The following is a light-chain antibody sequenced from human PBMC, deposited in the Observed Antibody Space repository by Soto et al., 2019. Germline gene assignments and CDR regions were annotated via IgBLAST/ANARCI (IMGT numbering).Light chain of an antibody. CDR3: QQYGSSPRT. CDR2: GAS. V-gene: IGKV3-20*01. Sequence: ELVLTQSPGTQSLSPGQRDTLSCRASQSLTNTYFAWYQQKPGRALRLLIDGASTRATGIPDRFSGSGSGTDFSLTISRLEAEDFAVYYCQQYGSSPRTFGQGTKVDIK. J-gene: IGKJ1*01. CDR1: QSLTNTY.